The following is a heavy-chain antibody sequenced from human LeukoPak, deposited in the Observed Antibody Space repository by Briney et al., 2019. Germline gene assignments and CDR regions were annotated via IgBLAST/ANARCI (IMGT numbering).Heavy chain of an antibody. CDR3: ASNWSDFDY. V-gene: IGHV4-38-2*02. CDR2: IYHGETT. D-gene: IGHD1-1*01. CDR1: GYSITTGHY. J-gene: IGHJ4*02. Sequence: SETLSLTCTVSGYSITTGHYWGWIRQPPGRGLEWIGSIYHGETTYYNPSLKTRLTISLDTSKNQFSLKLSSVTAADTAVYYCASNWSDFDYWGQGILVTVS.